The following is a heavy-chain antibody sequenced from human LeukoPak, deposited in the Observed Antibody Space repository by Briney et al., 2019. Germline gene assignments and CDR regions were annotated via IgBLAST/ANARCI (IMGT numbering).Heavy chain of an antibody. CDR1: GFTFSSYA. CDR3: AKSGGGSLSKSSAYYATIFDF. J-gene: IGHJ4*02. V-gene: IGHV3-23*01. Sequence: GGSLRLSCAASGFTFSSYAMSCVRQAPGKGLEWVSVISGSGGTTYYADSVKGRFTISRDNSKNTLSLQMNSLRAEDTAVYYCAKSGGGSLSKSSAYYATIFDFWGQGTLVTVSS. D-gene: IGHD3-22*01. CDR2: ISGSGGTT.